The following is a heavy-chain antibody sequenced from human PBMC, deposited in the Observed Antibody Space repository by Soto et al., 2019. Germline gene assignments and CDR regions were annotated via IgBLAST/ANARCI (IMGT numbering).Heavy chain of an antibody. J-gene: IGHJ4*02. CDR2: IHYSGSL. Sequence: QVQLQESGPGLLKPSETLSLTCSVSGASVNSGSSYWNWIRQPPGKRPEWIGCIHYSGSLHYNPSLASRVPISVATSNTQFSLHLTFVSAADTAIYYCATGRDSRKAGYWGQGALVTVSS. V-gene: IGHV4-61*01. CDR3: ATGRDSRKAGY. CDR1: GASVNSGSSY. D-gene: IGHD2-21*01.